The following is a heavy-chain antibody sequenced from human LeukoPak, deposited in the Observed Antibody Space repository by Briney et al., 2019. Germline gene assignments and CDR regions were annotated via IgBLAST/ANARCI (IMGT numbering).Heavy chain of an antibody. CDR3: ARDPRSIVLGHYYYSMDV. CDR2: IYTSGST. D-gene: IGHD2/OR15-2a*01. J-gene: IGHJ6*03. CDR1: GGSISSYD. Sequence: SETLSLTCTVSGGSISSYDWSWIRQPAGKGLEWIGRIYTSGSTNYNPSLKSRVTISVDKSKNQFSLKLSSVTAADTAVYYCARDPRSIVLGHYYYSMDVWGKGTTVTVSS. V-gene: IGHV4-4*07.